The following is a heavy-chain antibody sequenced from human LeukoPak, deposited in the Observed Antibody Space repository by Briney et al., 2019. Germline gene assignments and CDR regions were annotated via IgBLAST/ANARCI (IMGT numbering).Heavy chain of an antibody. V-gene: IGHV4-59*01. CDR1: GGSISSYY. CDR2: IYYSGST. J-gene: IGHJ4*02. D-gene: IGHD6-13*01. Sequence: SETLSLTCTVSGGSISSYYRSWIRQPPGKGLEWIGYIYYSGSTNYNPSLKSRVTISVDTSKHQFSLKLSSVTAADTAVYYCARGGAAAGSFYFGYWGQGTLVPVSS. CDR3: ARGGAAAGSFYFGY.